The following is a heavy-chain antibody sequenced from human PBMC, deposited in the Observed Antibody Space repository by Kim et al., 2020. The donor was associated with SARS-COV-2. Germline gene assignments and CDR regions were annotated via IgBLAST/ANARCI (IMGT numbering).Heavy chain of an antibody. D-gene: IGHD6-19*01. J-gene: IGHJ4*02. CDR3: ARDKKVAGLGSVEY. Sequence: GGSLRLSCETSGFFFSSYAMNWVRQAPGKGLEGVAIIRYDGSNEYYADSVKGRFTISRDNSKNTVFLQMNSLRDEDTAVYYCARDKKVAGLGSVEYWGQGTRVTVSS. V-gene: IGHV3-30*02. CDR2: IRYDGSNE. CDR1: GFFFSSYA.